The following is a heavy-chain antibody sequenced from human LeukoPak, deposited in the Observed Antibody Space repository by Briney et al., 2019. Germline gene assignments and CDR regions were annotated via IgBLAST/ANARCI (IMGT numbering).Heavy chain of an antibody. CDR1: GFTFSSYE. D-gene: IGHD5-24*01. CDR3: AKGRDGYLQGSFDY. Sequence: GGSLRLSCAASGFTFSSYEMNWVRQAPGKGLEWVSYISSSGGTIYYADSVKGRFTISRDNAKNSLYLQMNSLRAEDTAVYYCAKGRDGYLQGSFDYWGQGTLVTVSS. J-gene: IGHJ4*02. CDR2: ISSSGGTI. V-gene: IGHV3-48*03.